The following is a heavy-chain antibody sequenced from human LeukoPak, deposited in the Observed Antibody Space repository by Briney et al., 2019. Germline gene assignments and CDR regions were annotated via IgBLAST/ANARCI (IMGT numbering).Heavy chain of an antibody. CDR2: IYYSGST. CDR1: GGSISSSSYY. CDR3: ARVRRDQYYFDY. J-gene: IGHJ4*02. D-gene: IGHD5-24*01. Sequence: SETLSLTCTVSGGSISSSSYYCGWIRQPPGTGLEWIGSIYYSGSTYYNPSLKSRVTISVDTSKNQFSLKLSSVTAADTAVYYCARVRRDQYYFDYWGQGTLVTVSS. V-gene: IGHV4-39*01.